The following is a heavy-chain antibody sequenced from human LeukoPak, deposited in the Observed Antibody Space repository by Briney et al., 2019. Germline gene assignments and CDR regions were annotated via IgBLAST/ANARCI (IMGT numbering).Heavy chain of an antibody. CDR2: IDWDDEK. J-gene: IGHJ4*02. V-gene: IGHV2-70*04. CDR1: GFSLSTTGMR. CDR3: ARICGGNTYGFDY. D-gene: IGHD2-21*01. Sequence: SGPTLVKPTQTLTLTCTFSGFSLSTTGMRVTWIRQPPGKALEWLARIDWDDEKFYSTSLRTRLTISKDTSKNQVVLTMTNMDPVDTATYYCARICGGNTYGFDYWGQGTLVTVSS.